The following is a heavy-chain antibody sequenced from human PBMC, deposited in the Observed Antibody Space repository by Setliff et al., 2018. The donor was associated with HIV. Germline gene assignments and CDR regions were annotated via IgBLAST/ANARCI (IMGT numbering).Heavy chain of an antibody. Sequence: ASVKVSCKTSGYTFDAKYIHWARQAPGQGLEWMGWINPNSGGTNYARKFQGRVTMTRDTSINTAYVELRSLRLDDTAVYFCARGRTYDSSGYIGNWFDPWGQGTLVTVSS. D-gene: IGHD3-22*01. V-gene: IGHV1-2*02. CDR3: ARGRTYDSSGYIGNWFDP. J-gene: IGHJ5*02. CDR2: INPNSGGT. CDR1: GYTFDAKY.